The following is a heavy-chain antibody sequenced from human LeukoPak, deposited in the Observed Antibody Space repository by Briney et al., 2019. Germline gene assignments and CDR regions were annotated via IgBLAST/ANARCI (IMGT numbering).Heavy chain of an antibody. Sequence: GGSLRLSCAASGFTFSSYGMSWVRQAPGKDLEWVSTISGSAYNSYYADSVKGRFTISRDNSANTLYLEMNNLRVEDTALYYCAKHSGSYFIYYVDSWGQGTLVTVSS. D-gene: IGHD1-26*01. CDR2: ISGSAYNS. CDR3: AKHSGSYFIYYVDS. V-gene: IGHV3-23*01. CDR1: GFTFSSYG. J-gene: IGHJ4*02.